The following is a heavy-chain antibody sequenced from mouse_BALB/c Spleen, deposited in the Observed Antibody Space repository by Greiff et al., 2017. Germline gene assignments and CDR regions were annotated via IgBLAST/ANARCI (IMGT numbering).Heavy chain of an antibody. CDR1: GFTFSSYA. Sequence: EVKLVESGGDLVKPGGSLKLSCAASGFTFSSYAMSWVRQTPEKRLEWVASISSGGSTYYPDSVKGRFTISRDNARNILYLQMSSLRSEDTAMYYCAREMGSYYDYDGGFAYWGQGTLVTVSA. J-gene: IGHJ3*01. V-gene: IGHV5-6-5*01. CDR3: AREMGSYYDYDGGFAY. D-gene: IGHD2-4*01. CDR2: ISSGGST.